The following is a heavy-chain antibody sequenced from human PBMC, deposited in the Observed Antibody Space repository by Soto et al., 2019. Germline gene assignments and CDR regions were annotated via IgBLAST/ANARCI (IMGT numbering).Heavy chain of an antibody. D-gene: IGHD6-13*01. J-gene: IGHJ4*02. CDR2: INHSGST. V-gene: IGHV4-34*01. CDR1: GVSISYEYCH. Sequence: SETQSLTCTVSGVSISYEYCHWIWIRQSPGKGLEWIGEINHSGSTNYNPSLKSRVTISVDTSKNQFSLKLSSVTAADTAVYYCARGSRGAGQQLLSMGPRYYFDYWGQGTLVTVSS. CDR3: ARGSRGAGQQLLSMGPRYYFDY.